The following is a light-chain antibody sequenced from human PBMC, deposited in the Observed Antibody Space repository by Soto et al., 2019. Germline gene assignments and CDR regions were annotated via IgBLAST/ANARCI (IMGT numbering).Light chain of an antibody. CDR1: RSVSSN. Sequence: EIVMTQSPATLSVSPGERATLSCRASRSVSSNLAWYQQKPGQAPRLLFFGASTRATGVPARFSGSGSGTEFTLTISSLQSEDFAVYYCQQYNSWPRTFGHGTKVEV. CDR2: GAS. J-gene: IGKJ1*01. CDR3: QQYNSWPRT. V-gene: IGKV3-15*01.